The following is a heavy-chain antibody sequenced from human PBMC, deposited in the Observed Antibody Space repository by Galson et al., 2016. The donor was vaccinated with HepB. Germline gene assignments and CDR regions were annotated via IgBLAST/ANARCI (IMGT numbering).Heavy chain of an antibody. J-gene: IGHJ4*02. V-gene: IGHV3-30*18. CDR2: ISYDGSKT. Sequence: SLRLSCAASGFTFSYHGVHWVRQAPGKGLEWVAVISYDGSKTYYADFVKGRFTISRDTSKKTLYLQMNSLRPEDTAIYYCVKVGHYWGDFDYWGQGTLVTVSS. D-gene: IGHD7-27*01. CDR3: VKVGHYWGDFDY. CDR1: GFTFSYHG.